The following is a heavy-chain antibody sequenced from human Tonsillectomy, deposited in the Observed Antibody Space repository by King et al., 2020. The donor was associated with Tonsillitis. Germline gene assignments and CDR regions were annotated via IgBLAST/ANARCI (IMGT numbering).Heavy chain of an antibody. D-gene: IGHD2-15*01. CDR1: GGSVSNSNHY. Sequence: QLQESGPGLVKPSETLSLICTVSGGSVSNSNHYWGWIRQPPGKGLEWIGSLYYTRSTYYNPSLKSRVTISVDTSKNQFSLRLSSVTAADTAVYYCARLGSYCSGVNCYSVYFYYMDVWGKGTTVTVSS. CDR3: ARLGSYCSGVNCYSVYFYYMDV. CDR2: LYYTRST. V-gene: IGHV4-39*01. J-gene: IGHJ6*03.